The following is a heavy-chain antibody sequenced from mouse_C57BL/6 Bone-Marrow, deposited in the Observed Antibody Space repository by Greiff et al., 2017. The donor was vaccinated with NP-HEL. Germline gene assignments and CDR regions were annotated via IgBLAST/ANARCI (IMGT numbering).Heavy chain of an antibody. CDR1: GYAFSSSW. CDR2: IYPGDGDT. V-gene: IGHV1-82*01. D-gene: IGHD1-1*01. CDR3: ARSGTTVVPVRGYFDY. Sequence: QVQLKESGPELVKPGASVKISCKASGYAFSSSWMNWVKQRPGKGLEWIGRIYPGDGDTNYNGKFKGKATLTADKSSSTAYMQLSSLTSEDSAVYFCARSGTTVVPVRGYFDYWGQGTTLTVSS. J-gene: IGHJ2*01.